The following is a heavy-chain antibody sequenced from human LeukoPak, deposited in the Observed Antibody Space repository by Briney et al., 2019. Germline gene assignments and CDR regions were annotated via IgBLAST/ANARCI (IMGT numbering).Heavy chain of an antibody. CDR2: IDPYSGGT. CDR3: ARSAPPIATAGVTGGYYFDS. D-gene: IGHD6-13*01. J-gene: IGHJ4*02. Sequence: ASVKVSCKASGYIFTDYYVHWVRRAPGQRLEWMGRIDPYSGGTNYVQKFQGRVTMTRDTSISTAYMELSGLRSDDTAVYYCARSAPPIATAGVTGGYYFDSWGQGTLVTVSS. V-gene: IGHV1-2*06. CDR1: GYIFTDYY.